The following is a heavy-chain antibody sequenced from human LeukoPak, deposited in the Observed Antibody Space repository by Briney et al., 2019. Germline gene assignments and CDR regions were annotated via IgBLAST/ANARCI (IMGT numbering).Heavy chain of an antibody. CDR2: IYYSGST. CDR1: GGSISSYY. J-gene: IGHJ4*02. V-gene: IGHV4-59*01. D-gene: IGHD4-17*01. Sequence: SETLSLTCTVSGGSISSYYWSWIRQPPGKGLEWIGYIYYSGSTNYNPSLKSRVTISVDTSKSQFSLKLSSVTAADTAVYYCARGIYGDYDDYFDYWGQGTLVTVSS. CDR3: ARGIYGDYDDYFDY.